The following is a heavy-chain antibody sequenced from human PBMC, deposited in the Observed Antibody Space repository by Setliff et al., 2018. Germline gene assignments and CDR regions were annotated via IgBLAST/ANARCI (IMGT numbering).Heavy chain of an antibody. CDR1: GYTFNSYG. CDR3: AEGGDWDDEHYAFDI. CDR2: ISPYNGNT. V-gene: IGHV1-18*01. D-gene: IGHD1-1*01. Sequence: ASVKVSCKASGYTFNSYGINWLRQAPGQGLEWLGWISPYNGNTKYAQTVQDRITMATDTSTRTSYMELSSLRSGDTAVYFCAEGGDWDDEHYAFDIWGQGTMVTVSS. J-gene: IGHJ3*02.